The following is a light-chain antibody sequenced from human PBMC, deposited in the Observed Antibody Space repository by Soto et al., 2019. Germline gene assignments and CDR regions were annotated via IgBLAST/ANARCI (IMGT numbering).Light chain of an antibody. CDR2: DVS. Sequence: QSALTQPASVSGSPGQSITISRTGTSSDVGGYNYVSWYQQHPGKAPKLMIYDVSNRPSGVSNRFSGSKSGNTASPTISGLQAEDEADYYCSSYTSSSTVVFGGGTKVTVL. V-gene: IGLV2-14*01. J-gene: IGLJ2*01. CDR1: SSDVGGYNY. CDR3: SSYTSSSTVV.